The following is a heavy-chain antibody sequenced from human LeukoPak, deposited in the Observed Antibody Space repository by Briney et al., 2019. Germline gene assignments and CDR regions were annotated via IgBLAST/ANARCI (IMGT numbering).Heavy chain of an antibody. CDR2: ISYDGVNK. J-gene: IGHJ6*02. Sequence: SGKSLRLSCAASGFTFSNYGMHWVRQAPGKGLEWVALISYDGVNKYYPDSVKGRFTISRDNSKNTLYLRMNSLRVEDTALYYCAKLRELVTYYYYYGLDVWGQGTTVTVSS. CDR1: GFTFSNYG. V-gene: IGHV3-30*18. D-gene: IGHD1-1*01. CDR3: AKLRELVTYYYYYGLDV.